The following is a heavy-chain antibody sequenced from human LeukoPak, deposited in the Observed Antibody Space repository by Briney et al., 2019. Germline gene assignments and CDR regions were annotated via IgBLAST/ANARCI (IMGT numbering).Heavy chain of an antibody. J-gene: IGHJ4*02. CDR2: MFYSGST. D-gene: IGHD3-10*01. Sequence: SSETLSLTCIVSGGFVYTGSSYWGWIRQPTGQGLEWIGAMFYSGSTNYNPSLKSRVTISVDTSKNQFSLKLSSVTAADTAVYYCARRMVRGVINYWGQGTLVTVSS. CDR3: ARRMVRGVINY. V-gene: IGHV4-39*07. CDR1: GGFVYTGSSY.